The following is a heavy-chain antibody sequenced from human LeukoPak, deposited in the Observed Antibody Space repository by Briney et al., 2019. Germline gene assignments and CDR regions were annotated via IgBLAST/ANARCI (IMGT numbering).Heavy chain of an antibody. Sequence: SETLSLTCTVSGGSISNSSSYWGWIRQPPGRGLEWIGSIYYSGSTYNNPSLKSRVTISVDTSKNQFSLKLSSVTAADTAVYYCARDLRWFGSNDAFDIWGQGTMVTVSS. V-gene: IGHV4-39*07. J-gene: IGHJ3*02. CDR1: GGSISNSSSY. CDR3: ARDLRWFGSNDAFDI. D-gene: IGHD3-10*01. CDR2: IYYSGST.